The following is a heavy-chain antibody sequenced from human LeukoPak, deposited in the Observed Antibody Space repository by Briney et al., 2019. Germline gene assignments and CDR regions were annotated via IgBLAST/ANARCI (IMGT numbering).Heavy chain of an antibody. V-gene: IGHV3-74*01. CDR1: GFTFSRYW. CDR2: INPDGSHI. J-gene: IGHJ6*02. D-gene: IGHD1-1*01. Sequence: GGSLRLSCAASGFTFSRYWMHWVRQAPGEGLVWVSRINPDGSHITYADAVEGRFTISRDNAKNTVYLQMNSLRAEDTAVYSCARDFHGLPYDHLYGMDVWGQGTTVTVSS. CDR3: ARDFHGLPYDHLYGMDV.